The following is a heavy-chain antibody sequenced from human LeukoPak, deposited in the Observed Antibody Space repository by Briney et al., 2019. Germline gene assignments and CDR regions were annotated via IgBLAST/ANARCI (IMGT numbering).Heavy chain of an antibody. CDR3: ARGKLRFLEYRSPNWFDP. D-gene: IGHD3-3*01. CDR2: ISSSSSYI. CDR1: GFTFSSYS. V-gene: IGHV3-21*01. J-gene: IGHJ5*02. Sequence: PGGSLRLSCAASGFTFSSYSMNWVRQAPGKGLEWVSSISSSSSYIYYADSVKGRFTISRDNAKNSLYLQMSSLRAEDTAVYYCARGKLRFLEYRSPNWFDPWGQGTLVTVSS.